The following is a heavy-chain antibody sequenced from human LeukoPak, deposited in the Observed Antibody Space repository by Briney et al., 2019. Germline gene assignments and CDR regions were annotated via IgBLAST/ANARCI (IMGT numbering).Heavy chain of an antibody. Sequence: PGGSLRLSCAASGFTFSDAWMIWVRQAPGKGLGWVGRIKSRADGGTPDYAAPVTGMFTISRDDSNGTLFLQMNSLTTEDTAVYYCARERCSGGSCYLGGVLRGYFDSWGQGTLVTVSS. J-gene: IGHJ4*02. CDR3: ARERCSGGSCYLGGVLRGYFDS. CDR2: IKSRADGGTP. CDR1: GFTFSDAW. V-gene: IGHV3-15*01. D-gene: IGHD2-15*01.